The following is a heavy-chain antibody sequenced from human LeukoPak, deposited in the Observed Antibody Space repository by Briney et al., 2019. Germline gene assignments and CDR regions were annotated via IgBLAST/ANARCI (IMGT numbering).Heavy chain of an antibody. CDR2: IYYSGST. CDR1: GGSISSYY. Sequence: SETLSLTCTVSGGSISSYYWSWTRQPPGKGLEWTGYIYYSGSTNYNPSLKSRVTISVDTSKNQFSLKLSSVTAADTAVYYCARVNSSGWYYYYYMDVWGKGTTVTVSS. CDR3: ARVNSSGWYYYYYMDV. V-gene: IGHV4-59*01. J-gene: IGHJ6*03. D-gene: IGHD6-19*01.